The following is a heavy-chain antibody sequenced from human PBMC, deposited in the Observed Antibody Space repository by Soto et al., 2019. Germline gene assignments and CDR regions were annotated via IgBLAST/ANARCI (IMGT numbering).Heavy chain of an antibody. CDR3: VRERGLSSFYGMDV. V-gene: IGHV3-21*02. D-gene: IGHD3-10*01. CDR2: ITSSSGHI. J-gene: IGHJ6*02. Sequence: EVQLVESGGGLVKPGGSLRLSCEASGFTLTTYTMNWVRQASGKGLEWVSSITSSSGHIYYADPVKGRFTISRDNARNSLYLQMNSLRAEDTAVYYCVRERGLSSFYGMDVWGQGTTVTVSS. CDR1: GFTLTTYT.